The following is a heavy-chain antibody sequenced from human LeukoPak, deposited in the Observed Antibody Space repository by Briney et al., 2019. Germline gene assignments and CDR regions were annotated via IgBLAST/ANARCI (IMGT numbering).Heavy chain of an antibody. J-gene: IGHJ6*02. CDR3: ASGGIGSSWYYYYYYGMDV. CDR1: GFTFSGYS. CDR2: ISSSSSTI. V-gene: IGHV3-48*02. D-gene: IGHD6-13*01. Sequence: GGSLRLSCAAPGFTFSGYSMNWVRQAPGKGLEWVSYISSSSSTIYYADSVKGRFTISRDNAKNSLYLQMNSLRDEDTAVYYCASGGIGSSWYYYYYYGMDVWGQGTTVTVPS.